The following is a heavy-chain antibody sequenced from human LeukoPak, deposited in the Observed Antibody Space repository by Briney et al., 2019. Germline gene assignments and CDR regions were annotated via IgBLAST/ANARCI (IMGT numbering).Heavy chain of an antibody. J-gene: IGHJ4*02. D-gene: IGHD3-9*01. CDR2: LYYSGGT. CDR1: GGSITGYY. Sequence: SETLSLTCTVAGGSITGYYWSWIRQPPGKGLEWIGYLYYSGGTDYNRSLKSRVTMSVDTSKNQFSLKLRFVTAADTAVYYCARRADYFSTTGYDKFDYWGQGSLVTVSS. V-gene: IGHV4-59*08. CDR3: ARRADYFSTTGYDKFDY.